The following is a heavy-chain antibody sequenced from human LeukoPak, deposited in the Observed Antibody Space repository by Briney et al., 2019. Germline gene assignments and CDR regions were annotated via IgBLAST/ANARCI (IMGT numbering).Heavy chain of an antibody. CDR3: AREIQYYYDSSGYPIKRFDP. CDR2: ISGTSSYI. CDR1: GFTFSTYS. D-gene: IGHD3-22*01. V-gene: IGHV3-21*01. Sequence: GGSLRLSCAASGFTFSTYSMNWVRQAPGKGLEWVSSISGTSSYIYYADSVKGRFTISRDNAKNSLSLQMNSLRAEDTAVYYCAREIQYYYDSSGYPIKRFDPWGQGTLVTVSS. J-gene: IGHJ5*02.